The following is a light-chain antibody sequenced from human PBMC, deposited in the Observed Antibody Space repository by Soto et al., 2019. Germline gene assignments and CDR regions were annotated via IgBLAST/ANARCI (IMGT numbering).Light chain of an antibody. V-gene: IGKV1-5*01. J-gene: IGKJ2*01. CDR1: PSISSW. Sequence: DIQMTQSPSTLSASVGARVTITCRASPSISSWLAWYQQKPGKAPKLLIYDASSLESGVPSRFGGSGSGTEFTLTISSLQPDDFATYYCQQYNSYSYTFGQGTKLEIK. CDR2: DAS. CDR3: QQYNSYSYT.